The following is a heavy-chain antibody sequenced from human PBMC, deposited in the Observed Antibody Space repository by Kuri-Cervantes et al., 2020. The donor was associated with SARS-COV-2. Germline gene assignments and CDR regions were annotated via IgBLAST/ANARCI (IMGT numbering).Heavy chain of an antibody. V-gene: IGHV4-59*12. CDR1: GGSISSYY. J-gene: IGHJ5*02. D-gene: IGHD1-26*01. CDR3: ARAGVGATNWFDP. Sequence: SETLSLTCTVSGGSISSYYWSWIRQPPGKGLEWSGYIYYSGSTNYNPSLKSRVTISVDTSKNQFSLKLSSVTAADTAVYYCARAGVGATNWFDPWGQGTLVTVSS. CDR2: IYYSGST.